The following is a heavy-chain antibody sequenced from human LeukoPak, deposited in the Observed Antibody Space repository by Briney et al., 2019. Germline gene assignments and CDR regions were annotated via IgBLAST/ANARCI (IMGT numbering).Heavy chain of an antibody. Sequence: PSETLSLTCAVYGGSFSGYYWSWIRQPPGKGLEWIGGINHSGSTNYNPSLKSRVTISVDTSKNQFSLKLSSVTAADTAVYYCARDVGNNYYGSGSSNWFDPWGQGTLVTVSS. D-gene: IGHD3-10*01. CDR3: ARDVGNNYYGSGSSNWFDP. CDR2: INHSGST. CDR1: GGSFSGYY. V-gene: IGHV4-34*01. J-gene: IGHJ5*02.